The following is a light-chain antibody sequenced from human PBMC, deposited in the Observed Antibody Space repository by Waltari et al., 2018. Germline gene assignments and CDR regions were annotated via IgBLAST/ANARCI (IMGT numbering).Light chain of an antibody. J-gene: IGLJ2*01. CDR3: ATWDNSLREVV. V-gene: IGLV1-51*01. Sequence: QSVLTQPPSVSAAPGQKVTISCSGSIPNIGNYYVSWYHQLPGAAPNPLIYDNNKRPSGIPDRFSASKSGTSATLGITGLQIGYEADYYCATWDNSLREVVFGGGTKLTVL. CDR1: IPNIGNYY. CDR2: DNN.